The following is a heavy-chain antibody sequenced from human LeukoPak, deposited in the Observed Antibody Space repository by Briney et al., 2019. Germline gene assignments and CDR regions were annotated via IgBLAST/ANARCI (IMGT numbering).Heavy chain of an antibody. Sequence: GVSLRLSCAASGFTFNIYATSWVRQGPGKGLEWVSFISASGRSIYYADSVKGRLTICRDNSKNTLYLQMNSLRAEDTAVYYWANRDGGSCYSQGGQGTLVTVSS. J-gene: IGHJ4*02. CDR2: ISASGRSI. CDR3: ANRDGGSCYSQ. CDR1: GFTFNIYA. V-gene: IGHV3-23*01. D-gene: IGHD2-15*01.